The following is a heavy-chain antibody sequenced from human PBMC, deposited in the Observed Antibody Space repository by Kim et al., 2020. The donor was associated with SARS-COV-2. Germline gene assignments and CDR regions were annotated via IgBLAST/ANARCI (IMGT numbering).Heavy chain of an antibody. D-gene: IGHD3-10*01. CDR1: GFTFSSYE. Sequence: GGSLRLSCAASGFTFSSYEMNWVRQAPGKGLEWVSYISSSGSTIYYADSVKGRFTISRDNAKNSLYLQMNSLRAEDTAVYYCARDLGSGTSYYYGMDVWGQGTTVTVSS. CDR3: ARDLGSGTSYYYGMDV. V-gene: IGHV3-48*03. J-gene: IGHJ6*02. CDR2: ISSSGSTI.